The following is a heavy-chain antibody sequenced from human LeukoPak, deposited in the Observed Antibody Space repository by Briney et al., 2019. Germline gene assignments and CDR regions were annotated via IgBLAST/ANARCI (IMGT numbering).Heavy chain of an antibody. J-gene: IGHJ4*02. D-gene: IGHD5-24*01. CDR3: ARGGGVAITVVFDY. Sequence: ASVKVSCKASGYTFNRYGFTWVRQAPGQGHEWMGWISAYNGDTNYAQKFQGRVTMTTDTSTTTAYMELRSLGADDTAVYYCARGGGVAITVVFDYWGQGTLVTVSS. V-gene: IGHV1-18*01. CDR2: ISAYNGDT. CDR1: GYTFNRYG.